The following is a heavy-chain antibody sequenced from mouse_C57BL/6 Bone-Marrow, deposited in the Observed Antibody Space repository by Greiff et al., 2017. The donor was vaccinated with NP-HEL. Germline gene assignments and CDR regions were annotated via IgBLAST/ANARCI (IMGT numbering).Heavy chain of an antibody. V-gene: IGHV1-85*01. CDR2: IYPRDGST. Sequence: VQLQQSGPELVKPGASVKLSCKASGYTFTSYDINWVKQRPGQGLEWIGWIYPRDGSTKYNEKFKGKATLTVDKSSSTAYMELHSLSSEDSAVYFCAREIPYYYGSSYEFDYWGQGTTLTVSS. CDR1: GYTFTSYD. D-gene: IGHD1-1*01. CDR3: AREIPYYYGSSYEFDY. J-gene: IGHJ2*01.